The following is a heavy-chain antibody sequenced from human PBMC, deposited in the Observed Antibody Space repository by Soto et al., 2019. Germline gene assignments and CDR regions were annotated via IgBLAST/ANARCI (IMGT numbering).Heavy chain of an antibody. V-gene: IGHV1-69*13. D-gene: IGHD3-10*01. CDR3: ARDVTMIRGITSIGDNWFDP. CDR2: IIPIFGTT. CDR1: GGTFSNYA. J-gene: IGHJ5*02. Sequence: SVQVSCKASGGTFSNYAINWVRQAPGQGLEWMGGIIPIFGTTNYAQKFQGRVTITADESTSTAYMELSSLRSEDTAGYYCARDVTMIRGITSIGDNWFDPWG.